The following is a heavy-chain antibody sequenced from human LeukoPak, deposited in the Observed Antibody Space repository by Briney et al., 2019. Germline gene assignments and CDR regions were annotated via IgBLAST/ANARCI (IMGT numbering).Heavy chain of an antibody. V-gene: IGHV1-2*02. J-gene: IGHJ4*02. CDR1: GYTFTGYY. CDR2: INPNSGGT. Sequence: ASVKVSCKASGYTFTGYYMHWVRQAPGQGLEWMGWINPNSGGTNYAQKFQGRVTMTRDTSISTAYMELSSLRSEDTAVYYCARDFYDSSDGVDYWGQGTLVTVSS. D-gene: IGHD3-22*01. CDR3: ARDFYDSSDGVDY.